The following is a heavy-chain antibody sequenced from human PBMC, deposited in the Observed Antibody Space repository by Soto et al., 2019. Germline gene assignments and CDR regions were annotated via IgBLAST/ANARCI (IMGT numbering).Heavy chain of an antibody. J-gene: IGHJ4*02. V-gene: IGHV3-23*01. CDR2: IIDNGGST. Sequence: RLQESGPGLVKPSQTLSLTCTVSGGSINGGVYYWSSIRQHPGKGLEWVSTIIDNGGSTYYADSVKGRFTISRDNSKKTLYLQMNSLRAEDTAVYHCAKGLVPAAKTSLNDYWGQGTLVTVSS. D-gene: IGHD2-2*01. CDR3: AKGLVPAAKTSLNDY. CDR1: GGSINGGVYY.